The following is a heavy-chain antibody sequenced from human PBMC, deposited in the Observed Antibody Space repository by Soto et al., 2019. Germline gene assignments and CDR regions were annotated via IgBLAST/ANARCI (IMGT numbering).Heavy chain of an antibody. CDR2: MYNSGST. V-gene: IGHV4-61*01. Sequence: PSETLSLTCTVSGGSVSSGSYYWSWIRQPPGKGLEWIGYMYNSGSTNYNPSLKSRVIISVDTSKNQFSLKLSSVTAEDTAVYYCARVRSGWYYFDYWGQGTLVTVSS. CDR1: GGSVSSGSYY. J-gene: IGHJ4*02. CDR3: ARVRSGWYYFDY. D-gene: IGHD6-19*01.